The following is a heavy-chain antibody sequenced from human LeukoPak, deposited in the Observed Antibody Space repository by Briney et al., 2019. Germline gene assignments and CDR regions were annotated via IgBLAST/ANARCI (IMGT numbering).Heavy chain of an antibody. V-gene: IGHV3-30*02. Sequence: GGSLRLSCAASGFTFSSYGMHGARQAPGKGLEWVAFIRYDGSNKYYADSVKGRFTISRDNSKNTLYLQMNSLRAEDTAVYYCAKDSSSLITMVRGVMDYWGQGTLVTVSS. J-gene: IGHJ4*02. CDR3: AKDSSSLITMVRGVMDY. CDR1: GFTFSSYG. CDR2: IRYDGSNK. D-gene: IGHD3-10*01.